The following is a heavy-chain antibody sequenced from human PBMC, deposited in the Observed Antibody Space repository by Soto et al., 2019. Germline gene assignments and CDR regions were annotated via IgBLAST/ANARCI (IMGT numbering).Heavy chain of an antibody. D-gene: IGHD1-1*01. CDR3: AAEVWSY. CDR2: IVVGSGNT. V-gene: IGHV1-58*01. J-gene: IGHJ4*02. CDR1: GFTFTSSA. Sequence: SVKVYFKAAGFTFTSSAVQWVRQARGQRLEWIGWIVVGSGNTNYAQKFQERVTITRDMSTSTAYMELSSLRSEDTAVYYCAAEVWSYWGQGTLVTVSS.